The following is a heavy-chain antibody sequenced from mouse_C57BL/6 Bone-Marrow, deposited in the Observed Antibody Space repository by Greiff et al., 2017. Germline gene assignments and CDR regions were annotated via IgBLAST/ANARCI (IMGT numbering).Heavy chain of an antibody. V-gene: IGHV1-19*01. J-gene: IGHJ2*01. CDR3: ASLAYYSLYYFDY. CDR1: GYTFTDYY. CDR2: INPYNGGT. D-gene: IGHD2-12*01. Sequence: EVQLQQSGPVLVKPGASVKMSCKASGYTFTDYYMNWVKQSPGKSLEWIGVINPYNGGTSYNQKFKGKATLTVDKSSSTAYMELNSLTSEDSAVYYCASLAYYSLYYFDYWGQGTTRTVSS.